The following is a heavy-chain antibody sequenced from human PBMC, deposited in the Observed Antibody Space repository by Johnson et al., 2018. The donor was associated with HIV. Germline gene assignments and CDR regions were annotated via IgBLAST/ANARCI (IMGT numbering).Heavy chain of an antibody. CDR1: RFTFTSYW. Sequence: VQLVESGGGLVQPGGSLRLSCAASRFTFTSYWMSWVRQAPGKGLEWVANIKQDGSEKYYVDSVKGRFTISRDNAKNSLSLQMNSLRAGDTAVYYCARTLGFGTEDAFDIWGQGTMVTVSS. CDR2: IKQDGSEK. V-gene: IGHV3-7*01. CDR3: ARTLGFGTEDAFDI. D-gene: IGHD3-10*01. J-gene: IGHJ3*02.